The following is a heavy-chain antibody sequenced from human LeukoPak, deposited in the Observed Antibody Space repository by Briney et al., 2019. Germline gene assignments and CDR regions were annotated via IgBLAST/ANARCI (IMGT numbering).Heavy chain of an antibody. CDR1: GYTFTGYY. CDR2: INPNSGGT. V-gene: IGHV1-2*02. D-gene: IGHD6-19*01. CDR3: AREAVAGTNWFDP. Sequence: ASVKLSCKASGYTFTGYYMHWVRQAPGQGLEWMGWINPNSGGTNYAKKLQGRVTMTTDTSTSTAYMELRSLRSDDAAVYYCAREAVAGTNWFDPWGQGTLVTVSS. J-gene: IGHJ5*02.